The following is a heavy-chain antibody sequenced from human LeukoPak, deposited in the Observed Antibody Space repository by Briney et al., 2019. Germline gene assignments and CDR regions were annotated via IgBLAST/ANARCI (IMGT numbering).Heavy chain of an antibody. Sequence: SETLSLTCAVYGGSFSGYYWSWIRQPPGKGLEWIGEINHSGSTNYNPSLKSRVTISVDTSKNQFSLKLSSVTAADTAVYYCARRGSSIAARPFDYWGQGTLVTVSS. D-gene: IGHD6-6*01. V-gene: IGHV4-34*01. J-gene: IGHJ4*02. CDR3: ARRGSSIAARPFDY. CDR2: INHSGST. CDR1: GGSFSGYY.